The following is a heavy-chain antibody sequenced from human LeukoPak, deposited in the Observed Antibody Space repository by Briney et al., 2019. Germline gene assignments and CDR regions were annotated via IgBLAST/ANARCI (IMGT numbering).Heavy chain of an antibody. Sequence: PGGSLRLSCAASGFTFINYAMTWVRQAPGKGLEWVSGISGSGGSTYYADSVKGRFTISRDNSKNTLYLQMNSLRAEDTAVYYCANLDRGDDGFDIWGQGTLVTVSS. CDR3: ANLDRGDDGFDI. V-gene: IGHV3-23*01. J-gene: IGHJ3*02. CDR2: ISGSGGST. D-gene: IGHD3-9*01. CDR1: GFTFINYA.